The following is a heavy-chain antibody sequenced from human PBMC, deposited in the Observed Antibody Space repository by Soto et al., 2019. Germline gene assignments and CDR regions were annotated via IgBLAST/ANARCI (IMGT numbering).Heavy chain of an antibody. J-gene: IGHJ4*02. Sequence: EVQLVESGGGLVQPGGSLRLSCAASGFTFSSYSMNWVRQAPGKGLEWVSYISSSSSTIYYADSVKGRFTISRDNAKNSLDLQMNSLRAEDTAVYYCARPFVGDFFDYWGQGTLVTVSS. D-gene: IGHD2-15*01. CDR1: GFTFSSYS. CDR2: ISSSSSTI. V-gene: IGHV3-48*01. CDR3: ARPFVGDFFDY.